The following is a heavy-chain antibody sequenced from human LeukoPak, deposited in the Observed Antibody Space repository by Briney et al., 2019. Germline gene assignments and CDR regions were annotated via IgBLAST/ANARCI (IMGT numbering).Heavy chain of an antibody. J-gene: IGHJ5*02. V-gene: IGHV3-23*01. D-gene: IGHD6-19*01. Sequence: AGRSLRPSCAASGFTFTSDAMNWVRQAPGKGLEWVSSTVSRGTTQYADSVKGRFTVSRDTSKNTLYLQMNSLRADDTAVYYCAKCSTSAYTTGWCNWIDPWGQGTLVTVSS. CDR2: TVSRGTT. CDR3: AKCSTSAYTTGWCNWIDP. CDR1: GFTFTSDA.